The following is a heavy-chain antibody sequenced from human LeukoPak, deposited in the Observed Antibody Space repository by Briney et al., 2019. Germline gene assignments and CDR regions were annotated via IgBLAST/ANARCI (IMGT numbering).Heavy chain of an antibody. CDR3: ARDSARPVGATGPAFDY. J-gene: IGHJ4*02. CDR1: GYTFTSYD. CDR2: MNPNSGNT. D-gene: IGHD1-26*01. V-gene: IGHV1-8*01. Sequence: ASVKVPCKASGYTFTSYDINWVRQATGQGLEWMGWMNPNSGNTGYAQKFQGRVTMSTDTSTSTAYMELKSLRSDDTAVYYCARDSARPVGATGPAFDYWGQGTLVTVSS.